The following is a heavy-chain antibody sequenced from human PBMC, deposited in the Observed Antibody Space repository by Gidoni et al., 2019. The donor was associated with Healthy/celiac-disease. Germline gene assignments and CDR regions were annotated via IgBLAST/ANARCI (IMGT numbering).Heavy chain of an antibody. Sequence: GRVTITADKSTSTAYMELSSLRSEDTAVYYCARDPDSGNSGSYVDYWGQGTLVTVSS. V-gene: IGHV1-69*04. D-gene: IGHD3-10*01. J-gene: IGHJ4*02. CDR3: ARDPDSGNSGSYVDY.